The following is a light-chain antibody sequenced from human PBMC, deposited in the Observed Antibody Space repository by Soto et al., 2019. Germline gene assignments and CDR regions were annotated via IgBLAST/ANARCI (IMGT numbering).Light chain of an antibody. V-gene: IGLV2-14*01. CDR2: DVS. CDR3: SSYTTSNTRQIV. J-gene: IGLJ1*01. CDR1: SSDVGGYNY. Sequence: QSALTQPASVSGSPGQSITISCTGTSSDVGGYNYVSWYQQHPGKAPKFMIYDVSNRPPGVSNRFSGSKSGNTASLTISGLQAEDEAEYNYSSYTTSNTRQIVFGTGTKVTVL.